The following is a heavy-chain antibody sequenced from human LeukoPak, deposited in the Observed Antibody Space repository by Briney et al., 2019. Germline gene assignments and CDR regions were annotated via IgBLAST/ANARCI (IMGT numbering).Heavy chain of an antibody. J-gene: IGHJ4*02. D-gene: IGHD4-17*01. V-gene: IGHV4-34*01. CDR3: ARGMTTVTTVATFDY. CDR2: ITHSGST. Sequence: PSETLSLTCAVYGGSFSGYYWSWIRQPPGKGLEWIGEITHSGSTNCNPSLKSRVTISVDTSKNQFSLKLSSVTAADTAVYYCARGMTTVTTVATFDYWGQGALVTVSS. CDR1: GGSFSGYY.